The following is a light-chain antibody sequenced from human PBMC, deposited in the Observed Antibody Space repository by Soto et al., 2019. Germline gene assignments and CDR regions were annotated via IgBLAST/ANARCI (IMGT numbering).Light chain of an antibody. CDR2: EAS. J-gene: IGLJ2*01. CDR3: CSYAGSSTYV. CDR1: SSNVGSYIL. V-gene: IGLV2-23*01. Sequence: QSALTQPPSVSGSPGQSITISCTGTSSNVGSYILVSWYQQHPGKAPKLMIYEASKRPSGVSNRFSGSKSGNTASLTISGLQAEDEADYYCCSYAGSSTYVFGRGTKLTVL.